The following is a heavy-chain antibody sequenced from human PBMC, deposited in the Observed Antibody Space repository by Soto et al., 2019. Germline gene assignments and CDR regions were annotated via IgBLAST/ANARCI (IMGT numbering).Heavy chain of an antibody. J-gene: IGHJ6*02. Sequence: SETLSLTCTVSGGSISSYYWSWIRQPPGKGLEWIGYIYYSGSTNYNPSLKSRVTISVDTSKNPFSLKLSSVTAADTAVYYCARAKLDTAMVHYDSYGMDVWGQGTTVTVSS. CDR2: IYYSGST. V-gene: IGHV4-59*01. CDR1: GGSISSYY. CDR3: ARAKLDTAMVHYDSYGMDV. D-gene: IGHD5-18*01.